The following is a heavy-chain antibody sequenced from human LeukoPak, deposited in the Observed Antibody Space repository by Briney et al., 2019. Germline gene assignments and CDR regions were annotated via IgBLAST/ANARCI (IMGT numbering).Heavy chain of an antibody. Sequence: PSETLSLTCTVSGYSISSGYYWGWIRQPPGKGLEWIGSIYHSGSTYYNPSLKSRVTMSVDTSKNQFSLKLSSVTAADTAVYYCARGGDDYSNFFDYWGQGTLVTVSS. CDR1: GYSISSGYY. CDR3: ARGGDDYSNFFDY. CDR2: IYHSGST. J-gene: IGHJ4*02. V-gene: IGHV4-38-2*02. D-gene: IGHD4-11*01.